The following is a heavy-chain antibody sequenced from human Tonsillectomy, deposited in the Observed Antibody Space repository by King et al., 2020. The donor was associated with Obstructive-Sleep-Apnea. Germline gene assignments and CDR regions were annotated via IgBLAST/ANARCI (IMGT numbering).Heavy chain of an antibody. V-gene: IGHV3-23*04. CDR2: ISGSGTGT. CDR1: GFTFSSST. D-gene: IGHD4/OR15-4a*01. J-gene: IGHJ4*02. CDR3: AKATSGASPFSY. Sequence: EVQLVESGGGLVRPGETLRLSCAASGFTFSSSTMNWVCQAPGKGLEWVSTISGSGTGTYYAESVKARFTISRDNSKATMYLQMNNLRAEDTAMYFCAKATSGASPFSYWGQGVLVTVSS.